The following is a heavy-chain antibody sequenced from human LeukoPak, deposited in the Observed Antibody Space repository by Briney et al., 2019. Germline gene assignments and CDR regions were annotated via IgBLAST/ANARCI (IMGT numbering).Heavy chain of an antibody. J-gene: IGHJ3*02. CDR2: ISGSGGST. CDR1: GFTFSSYA. D-gene: IGHD3-22*01. CDR3: AGYYYDSSGYFNDAFDI. Sequence: GGSLRLYCAASGFTFSSYAMSWVRQAPGKGLEWVSAISGSGGSTYYADSVKGRFTISRDNSKNTLYLQMNSLRAEDTAVYYCAGYYYDSSGYFNDAFDIWGQGTMVTVSS. V-gene: IGHV3-23*01.